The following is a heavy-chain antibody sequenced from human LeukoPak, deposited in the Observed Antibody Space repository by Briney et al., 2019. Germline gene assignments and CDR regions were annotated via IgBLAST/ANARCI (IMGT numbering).Heavy chain of an antibody. CDR2: INHSGST. V-gene: IGHV4-34*01. Sequence: SETLSLTCAVYGGSFSGYYWSWIRQPPGKGLEWIGEINHSGSTNYNPSLKSRVTISVDTSKSQFSLKLSSVTAADTAVYYCARPQYYYDSSGPSDAFDIWGQGTMVTVSS. CDR1: GGSFSGYY. CDR3: ARPQYYYDSSGPSDAFDI. J-gene: IGHJ3*02. D-gene: IGHD3-22*01.